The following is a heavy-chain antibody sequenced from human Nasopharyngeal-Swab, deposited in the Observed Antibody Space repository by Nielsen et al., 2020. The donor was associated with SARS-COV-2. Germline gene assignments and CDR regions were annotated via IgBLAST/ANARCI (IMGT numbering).Heavy chain of an antibody. D-gene: IGHD5-12*01. V-gene: IGHV3-73*01. Sequence: GESLKISCAASGFTFSGSAMHWVRQASGKGLEWVGRIRSKANSYATAYAASVKGRFTISRDDSKNPAYLQMNSLKTEDTAVYYCTPGRATGYWGQGTLVTVSS. CDR1: GFTFSGSA. J-gene: IGHJ4*02. CDR2: IRSKANSYAT. CDR3: TPGRATGY.